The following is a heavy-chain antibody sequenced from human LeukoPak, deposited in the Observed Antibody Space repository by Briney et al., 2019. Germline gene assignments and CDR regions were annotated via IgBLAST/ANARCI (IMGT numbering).Heavy chain of an antibody. V-gene: IGHV3-9*03. CDR2: ISWNGGSI. CDR1: GFTFDDYA. D-gene: IGHD3-22*01. CDR3: AKGGTYYDSSGYYPDYFDY. Sequence: GGSLRLSCAASGFTFDDYAMHWVRQAPGKGLEWVSGISWNGGSIGYADSVKGRFTISRDNAKNSLYLQMNSLRAEDMALYYCAKGGTYYDSSGYYPDYFDYWGQGTLVTVSS. J-gene: IGHJ4*02.